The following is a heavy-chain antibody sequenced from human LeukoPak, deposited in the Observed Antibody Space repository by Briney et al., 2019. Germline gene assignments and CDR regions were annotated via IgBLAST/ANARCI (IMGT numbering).Heavy chain of an antibody. CDR3: ARAGSGTYYKGFDS. CDR1: GGSISSYY. V-gene: IGHV4-59*08. Sequence: SETLSLTCTVSGGSISSYYWSWIRQPPGKGLEWIGYIYYSGSTNYNPSLNSRVTISGDTSKNQFSLKLSSVTAADTAVYYCARAGSGTYYKGFDSWGQGTLVTVAS. CDR2: IYYSGST. J-gene: IGHJ4*02. D-gene: IGHD3-10*01.